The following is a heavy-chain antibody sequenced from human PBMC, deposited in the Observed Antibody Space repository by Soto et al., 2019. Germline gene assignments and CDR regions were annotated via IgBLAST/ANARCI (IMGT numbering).Heavy chain of an antibody. D-gene: IGHD6-13*01. Sequence: GGSLRLSCAASGFTFSSYAMSWVRQARGKGLEGVSLISGDGGRTYYADPVKGRFTISRDNSKNTVSLQMNSLRAEDTALYYCAKRLATAGVLDSWGQGTLVTVSS. CDR1: GFTFSSYA. V-gene: IGHV3-23*01. CDR3: AKRLATAGVLDS. J-gene: IGHJ4*02. CDR2: ISGDGGRT.